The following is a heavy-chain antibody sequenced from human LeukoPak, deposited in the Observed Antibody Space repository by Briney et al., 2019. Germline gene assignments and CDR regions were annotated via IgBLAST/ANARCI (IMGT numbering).Heavy chain of an antibody. Sequence: GGSLRLSCSASGFIFSSYEMNWVRQAPGKGLEWVSYTSSSGGTIYYADPVKGRFTISRDNAKNSLYLQMNSLRAEDTAVYYCARDLSYCTITSCSYYYYGMDVWGQGTTVTVSS. CDR1: GFIFSSYE. J-gene: IGHJ6*02. D-gene: IGHD2-2*01. CDR2: TSSSGGTI. CDR3: ARDLSYCTITSCSYYYYGMDV. V-gene: IGHV3-48*03.